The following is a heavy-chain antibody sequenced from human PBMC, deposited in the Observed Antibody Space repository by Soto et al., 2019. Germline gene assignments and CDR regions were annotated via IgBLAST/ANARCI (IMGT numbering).Heavy chain of an antibody. Sequence: QITLKESGPTLVKPTQTLTLTCTFSGFSLSTSGVGVGWIRQPPGKALEWLALIYWDDDKRYSPSLKSRLTITKXXSXNXXVLTITNMDPVDTATYYCPHMPVYCSGGSCYLFDYWGQGTLVTVSS. CDR1: GFSLSTSGVG. J-gene: IGHJ4*02. D-gene: IGHD2-15*01. CDR3: PHMPVYCSGGSCYLFDY. V-gene: IGHV2-5*02. CDR2: IYWDDDK.